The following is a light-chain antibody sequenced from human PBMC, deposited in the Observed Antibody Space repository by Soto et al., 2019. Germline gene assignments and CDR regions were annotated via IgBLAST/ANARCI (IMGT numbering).Light chain of an antibody. CDR3: QKYDGVPLT. Sequence: IQLTXSPSSLXASVGDRVNITXXASQGIANHLAWYQQQPGKVPKLLIDAASTLQSGVPSRFSGSGSKREFTLSISNLQPEDIATYYCQKYDGVPLTFGGGTKVEIK. CDR2: AAS. J-gene: IGKJ4*01. V-gene: IGKV1-27*01. CDR1: QGIANH.